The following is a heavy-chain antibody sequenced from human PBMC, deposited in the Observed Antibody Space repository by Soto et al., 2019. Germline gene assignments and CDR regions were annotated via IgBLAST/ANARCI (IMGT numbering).Heavy chain of an antibody. D-gene: IGHD2-21*02. CDR1: GYSSSNYY. V-gene: IGHV1-46*01. J-gene: IGHJ4*02. CDR3: ASVTTIWSN. Sequence: QVQVVQSGAEVREPGASVKVSCTASGYSSSNYYTHWARQAPGQGLEWMGIVNPHGASTVYAQRFQGRLTLTRDTSTNTDSMDLSRLTSDDTAIYYCASVTTIWSNWGQGTLVTVSS. CDR2: VNPHGAST.